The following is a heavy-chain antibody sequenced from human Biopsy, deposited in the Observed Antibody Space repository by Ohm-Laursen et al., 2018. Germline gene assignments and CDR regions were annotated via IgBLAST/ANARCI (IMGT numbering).Heavy chain of an antibody. CDR3: ARPTNARAGGAPFDI. V-gene: IGHV3-33*01. D-gene: IGHD1-1*01. Sequence: SLRLSCAASGFGFSSYGMHWARQAPGKGLEWVAVLWYDGTNKYYADSVKGRFTISRDNSKNTLYLQMNSLRAEDTAMYYCARPTNARAGGAPFDIWGQGTMVTVSS. CDR1: GFGFSSYG. J-gene: IGHJ3*02. CDR2: LWYDGTNK.